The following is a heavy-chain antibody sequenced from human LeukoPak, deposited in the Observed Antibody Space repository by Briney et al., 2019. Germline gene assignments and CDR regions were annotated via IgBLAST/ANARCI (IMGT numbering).Heavy chain of an antibody. CDR2: ISGSGGST. Sequence: GGSLRLSCAASGFTLSSYAMSWVRQAPGKGLEWVSAISGSGGSTYYADSVKGRFTISRDNSKNTLYLQMNSLRAEDTAVYYCATHDYLNWFDHWGQGTLVTVSS. J-gene: IGHJ5*02. CDR3: ATHDYLNWFDH. D-gene: IGHD4-11*01. CDR1: GFTLSSYA. V-gene: IGHV3-23*01.